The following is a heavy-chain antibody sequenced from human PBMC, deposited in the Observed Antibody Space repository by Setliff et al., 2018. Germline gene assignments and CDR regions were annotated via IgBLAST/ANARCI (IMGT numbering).Heavy chain of an antibody. D-gene: IGHD3-16*01. CDR3: ARDPAYGAFDI. V-gene: IGHV3-23*01. CDR2: ITGSGGNI. J-gene: IGHJ3*02. CDR1: GFTFSKYA. Sequence: PGGSLRLSCVASGFTFSKYAVTWVRQAPGKGLEWVSAITGSGGNIYYADSVRGRFTISRDNSKNTLYLQMNSLRAEDTAVYYCARDPAYGAFDIWGQGTMVTVSS.